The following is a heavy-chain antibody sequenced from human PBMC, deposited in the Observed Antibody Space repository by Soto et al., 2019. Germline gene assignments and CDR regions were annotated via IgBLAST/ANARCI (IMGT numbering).Heavy chain of an antibody. Sequence: QVQLVQSGAEVKKPGASVKVSCKASGYTFTGYDMHWVRQAPGQGLEWMGWINPNSGGTNYAQKFQGWGTITRDTSISAAYMELTRVRSDDTAVYYCERDRSSLGDCSGGSCSSHACDIWGGGTMFSVSS. J-gene: IGHJ3*02. V-gene: IGHV1-2*04. CDR1: GYTFTGYD. CDR2: INPNSGGT. D-gene: IGHD2-15*01. CDR3: ERDRSSLGDCSGGSCSSHACDI.